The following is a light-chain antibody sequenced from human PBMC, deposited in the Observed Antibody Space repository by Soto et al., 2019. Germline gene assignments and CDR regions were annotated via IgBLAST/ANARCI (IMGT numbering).Light chain of an antibody. Sequence: IALTQPPATLSFSPGERATLSCTASQSVSSYLTWYQQKPGQAPRLLIYEASNRATGIPARFSGSGSGTEFTLTINSLQSEDSAVYYCQQHNQWPITFGQGTRLEIK. CDR2: EAS. V-gene: IGKV3-11*01. J-gene: IGKJ5*01. CDR3: QQHNQWPIT. CDR1: QSVSSY.